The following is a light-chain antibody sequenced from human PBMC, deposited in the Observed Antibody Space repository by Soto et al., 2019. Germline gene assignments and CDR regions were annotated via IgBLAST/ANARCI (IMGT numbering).Light chain of an antibody. CDR1: SSDVGGYNY. CDR2: EVS. Sequence: SVLTQPASVSGSPGQSITISCTGTSSDVGGYNYVSWFQHHAGKAPKLIIYEVSYRPSGVSNRFSGSKSGDTASLTISGIQAEEEADYYCSSFTKTITRYAFGTGTKVTV. J-gene: IGLJ1*01. V-gene: IGLV2-14*01. CDR3: SSFTKTITRYA.